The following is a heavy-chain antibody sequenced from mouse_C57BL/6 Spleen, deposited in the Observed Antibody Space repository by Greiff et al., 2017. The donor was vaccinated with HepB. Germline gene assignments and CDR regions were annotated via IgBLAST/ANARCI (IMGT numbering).Heavy chain of an antibody. Sequence: VQLQQSGAELVKPGASVKLSCKASGYTFTSYCMHWVKQRPGQGLEWIGMIHPNSGSTNYNEKFKSKATLTVDKSSSTAYMQLSSLTSEDSAVYYCARRGITYYFDYWGQGTTLTVSS. J-gene: IGHJ2*01. CDR2: IHPNSGST. CDR1: GYTFTSYC. D-gene: IGHD2-4*01. CDR3: ARRGITYYFDY. V-gene: IGHV1-64*01.